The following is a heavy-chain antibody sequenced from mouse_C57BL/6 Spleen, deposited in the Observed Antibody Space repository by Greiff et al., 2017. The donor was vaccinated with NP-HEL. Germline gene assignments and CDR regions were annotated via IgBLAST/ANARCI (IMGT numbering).Heavy chain of an antibody. CDR1: GYSITSGYY. Sequence: EVKLMESGPGLVKPSQSLSLTCSVTGYSITSGYYWNWIRQFPGNKLEWMGYISYDGSNNYNPSLKNRISITRDTSKNQFFLKLNSVTTEDTATYYCARDPYDGYSHYYAMDYWGQGTSVTVSS. V-gene: IGHV3-6*01. CDR2: ISYDGSN. J-gene: IGHJ4*01. D-gene: IGHD2-3*01. CDR3: ARDPYDGYSHYYAMDY.